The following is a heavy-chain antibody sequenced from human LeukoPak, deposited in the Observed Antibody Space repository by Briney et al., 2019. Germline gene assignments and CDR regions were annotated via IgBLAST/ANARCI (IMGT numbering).Heavy chain of an antibody. Sequence: SETLSLTCTVSGGSISSGSYYWSWIRQPAGKGLEWIGRIYTSGSTNYNPSLKSRVTISVDTSKNQFSLKLSSVTAADTAVYYCARGFREVYYDSSGYRFDYWGQGTLVTVSS. D-gene: IGHD3-22*01. J-gene: IGHJ4*02. CDR2: IYTSGST. V-gene: IGHV4-61*02. CDR3: ARGFREVYYDSSGYRFDY. CDR1: GGSISSGSYY.